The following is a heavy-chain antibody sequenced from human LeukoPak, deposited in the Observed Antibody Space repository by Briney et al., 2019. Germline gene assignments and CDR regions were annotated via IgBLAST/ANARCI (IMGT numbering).Heavy chain of an antibody. CDR2: LSGSGGGT. D-gene: IGHD3-9*01. V-gene: IGHV3-23*01. CDR1: GFTFSNYA. CDR3: ARDRGQTGYYWSYYYYMDV. J-gene: IGHJ6*03. Sequence: PGGSLRLSCAASGFTFSNYAISWVRQAPGKGLEWVSGLSGSGGGTYYADSVKGRFTISRDNAKNSLYLQMNSLRAEDTAVYYCARDRGQTGYYWSYYYYMDVWGIGTTVTVSS.